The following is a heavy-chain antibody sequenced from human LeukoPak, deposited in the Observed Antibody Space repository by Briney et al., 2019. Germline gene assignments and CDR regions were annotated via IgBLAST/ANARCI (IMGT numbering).Heavy chain of an antibody. D-gene: IGHD5-24*01. CDR1: GGSISSGDYY. CDR3: ARVTRRDGSLYFDY. Sequence: SQTLSLTCTVSGGSISSGDYYWSWIRQPPGKGLEWIGYIYYSGSTYYSPSLKSRVTISVDTSKNQFSLKLSSVTAADTAVYYRARVTRRDGSLYFDYWGQGTLVTVSS. CDR2: IYYSGST. V-gene: IGHV4-30-4*08. J-gene: IGHJ4*02.